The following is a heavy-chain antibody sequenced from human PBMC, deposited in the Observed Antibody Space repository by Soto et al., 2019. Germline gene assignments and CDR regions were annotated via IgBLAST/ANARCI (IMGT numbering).Heavy chain of an antibody. Sequence: PGGSLRLSCAASGFTFSSYAMSWVRQAPGKGLEWVSAISGSGGSTYYADSVKGRFTNSRDNSKNTLYLQMNSLRAEDTAVYYCAKDFPVRDGYNPVTGPLWNWGQGTLVTVSS. V-gene: IGHV3-23*01. J-gene: IGHJ4*02. CDR1: GFTFSSYA. D-gene: IGHD5-12*01. CDR2: ISGSGGST. CDR3: AKDFPVRDGYNPVTGPLWN.